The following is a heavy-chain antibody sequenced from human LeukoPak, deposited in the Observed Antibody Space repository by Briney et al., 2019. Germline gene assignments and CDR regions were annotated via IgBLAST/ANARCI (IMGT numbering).Heavy chain of an antibody. CDR2: IYTSGST. CDR1: GGSISSGSYY. CDR3: ARDGDDYGDYGLDY. J-gene: IGHJ4*02. Sequence: SETLSLTCTVSGGSISSGSYYWSWIRQPAGKGLEWIGRIYTSGSTNYNPSLKSRVTISVDTSKNQFSLKLSSVTAADTAVYYCARDGDDYGDYGLDYWGQGTLVTVFS. V-gene: IGHV4-61*02. D-gene: IGHD4-17*01.